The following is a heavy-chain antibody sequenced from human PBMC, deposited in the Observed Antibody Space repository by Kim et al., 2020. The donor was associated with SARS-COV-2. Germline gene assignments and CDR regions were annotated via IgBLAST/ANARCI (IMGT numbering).Heavy chain of an antibody. V-gene: IGHV3-43*02. D-gene: IGHD5-18*01. CDR1: GFTFDDYA. J-gene: IGHJ5*02. CDR2: ISGDGGST. Sequence: GGSLRLSCAASGFTFDDYAMHWVRQAPGKGLEWVSLISGDGGSTYYADSVKGRFTISRDNSKNSLYLQMNSLRTEDTALYYCAKDIRGDGNTAMDEAPWGQGTLVTVSS. CDR3: AKDIRGDGNTAMDEAP.